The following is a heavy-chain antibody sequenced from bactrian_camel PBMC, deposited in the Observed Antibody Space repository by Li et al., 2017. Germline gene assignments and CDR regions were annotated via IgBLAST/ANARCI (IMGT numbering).Heavy chain of an antibody. CDR3: AADISPGTICSAATQILAFQY. CDR1: QFTFSSSRSC. J-gene: IGHJ4*01. Sequence: VQLVESGGGLVQAGGSLKLSCVASQFTFSSSRSCMGWFRQAPGKDREGVAHIDSDGKWNAESLKGRSTISTDDAKNTLYLQMDRLKSEDTAMYYCAADISPGTICSAATQILAFQYRGQGTQVTVS. V-gene: IGHV3S55*01. CDR2: IDSDGK. D-gene: IGHD2*01.